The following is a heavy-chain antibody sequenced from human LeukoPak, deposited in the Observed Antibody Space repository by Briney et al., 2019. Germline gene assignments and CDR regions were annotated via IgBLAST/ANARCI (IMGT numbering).Heavy chain of an antibody. CDR3: TGQEYSSSPGDY. J-gene: IGHJ4*02. CDR2: IRIKASNYAT. CDR1: GFTFSGSA. D-gene: IGHD6-6*01. Sequence: GGSLKLSCAASGFTFSGSAMHWVRQAPGKGLEWVGRIRIKASNYATAYAASVKGRFTISRDDSRNTAYLQMNSLKTEDTAVYYCTGQEYSSSPGDYWGQGTLVTVSS. V-gene: IGHV3-73*01.